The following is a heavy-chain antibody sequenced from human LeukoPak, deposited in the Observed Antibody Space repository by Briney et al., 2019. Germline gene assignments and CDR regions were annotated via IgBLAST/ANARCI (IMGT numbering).Heavy chain of an antibody. CDR1: GFTFNYYW. CDR3: ARVRKLRTRGVMDPLDY. Sequence: GGSLRLSCAASGFTFNYYWLTWVRQAPGKGLEWVANIQQDGSERYYVDSVKGRFIISRDNAKNSLYLQMNSLRAEDTAVYYCARVRKLRTRGVMDPLDYWSQGTLVTVSS. V-gene: IGHV3-7*01. CDR2: IQQDGSER. J-gene: IGHJ4*02. D-gene: IGHD3-10*01.